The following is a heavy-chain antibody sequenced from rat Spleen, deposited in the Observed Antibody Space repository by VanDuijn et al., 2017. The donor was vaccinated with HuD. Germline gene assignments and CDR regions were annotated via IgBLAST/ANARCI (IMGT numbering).Heavy chain of an antibody. CDR2: ISSDNRNT. CDR3: AKQGTGTYWHFDF. CDR1: GFTFSSFP. Sequence: EVQLVESGGGPVEPGRSLRLSCAASGFTFSSFPMAWVRQTPKKGLEWVATISSDNRNTFYPDSVKGRFSISRDNAKSTLYLQMDSLGSEDTATNYCAKQGTGTYWHFDFWCPGTMVTVSA. D-gene: IGHD5-1*01. V-gene: IGHV5-7*01. J-gene: IGHJ1*01.